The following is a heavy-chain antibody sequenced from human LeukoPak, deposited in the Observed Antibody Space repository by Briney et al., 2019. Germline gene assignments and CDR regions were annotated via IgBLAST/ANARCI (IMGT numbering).Heavy chain of an antibody. Sequence: GGSLRLSCAASGFTFDDYAMHWVRQAPGKGLEWVSGISWNSGSIGYADSVKGRFTISRDNSKNTPYLQMNSLRAEDTAVYYCAKDSSSWYISGFDYWGQGTLVTVSS. J-gene: IGHJ4*02. CDR1: GFTFDDYA. CDR3: AKDSSSWYISGFDY. CDR2: ISWNSGSI. V-gene: IGHV3-9*01. D-gene: IGHD6-13*01.